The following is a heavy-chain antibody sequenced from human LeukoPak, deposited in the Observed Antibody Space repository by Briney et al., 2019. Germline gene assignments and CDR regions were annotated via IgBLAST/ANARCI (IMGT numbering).Heavy chain of an antibody. CDR2: ISTDTGNP. Sequence: AASVKVSCKASGYTFTSYDINWVRQAPGQGLEWMGWISTDTGNPTYVQDFTGRFVFSLDTSVTTAYLQISSLKAEDTAVYYCARRGKSFDFWGQGTLVTVSS. J-gene: IGHJ4*02. V-gene: IGHV7-4-1*02. CDR1: GYTFTSYD. CDR3: ARRGKSFDF. D-gene: IGHD3-3*01.